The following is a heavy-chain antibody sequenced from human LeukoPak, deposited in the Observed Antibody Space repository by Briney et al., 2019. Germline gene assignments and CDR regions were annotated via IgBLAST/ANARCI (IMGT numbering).Heavy chain of an antibody. CDR2: IYPGDSDT. CDR1: GYSFTSYW. CDR3: AIFDFLFGEIDNWFDP. J-gene: IGHJ5*02. D-gene: IGHD3-16*01. V-gene: IGHV5-51*01. Sequence: GESLKISCKGSGYSFTSYWIGWVRQMPGKGLEGMGIIYPGDSDTRYSPSFQGQVTISADKSISTAYLQWSSLKASDTAMYYCAIFDFLFGEIDNWFDPWGQGTQVTVSS.